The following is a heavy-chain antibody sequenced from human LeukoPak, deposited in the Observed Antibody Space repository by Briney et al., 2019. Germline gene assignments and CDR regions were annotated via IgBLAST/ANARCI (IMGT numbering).Heavy chain of an antibody. CDR2: SYINLST. D-gene: IGHD3-3*01. Sequence: PSETLSLTCTVSGGSISGYYWCWIRQPPGPGLERIWRSYINLSTNNKHSLKSLVTMSGHTSKNQFSLQLSSVPAADTAVYYCARGNYDFWSRPPYYYHMDVWGKDTAVTVSS. V-gene: IGHV4-4*07. CDR3: ARGNYDFWSRPPYYYHMDV. CDR1: GGSISGYY. J-gene: IGHJ6*03.